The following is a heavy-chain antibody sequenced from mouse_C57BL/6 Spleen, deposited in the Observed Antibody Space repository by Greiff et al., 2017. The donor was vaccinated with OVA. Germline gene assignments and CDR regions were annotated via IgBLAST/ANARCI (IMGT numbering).Heavy chain of an antibody. D-gene: IGHD2-4*01. CDR2: IRNKANGYTT. Sequence: EVNVVESGGGLVQPGGSLSLSCAASGFTFTDYYMSWVRQPPGKALEWLGFIRNKANGYTTEYSASVKGRFTISRDNSQSILYLQMNALRAEDSATYYCARSGDYDYSWFAYWGQGTLVTVSA. V-gene: IGHV7-3*01. CDR3: ARSGDYDYSWFAY. J-gene: IGHJ3*01. CDR1: GFTFTDYY.